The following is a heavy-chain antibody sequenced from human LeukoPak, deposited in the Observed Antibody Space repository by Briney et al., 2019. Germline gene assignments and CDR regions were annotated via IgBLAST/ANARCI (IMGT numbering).Heavy chain of an antibody. D-gene: IGHD6-19*01. J-gene: IGHJ4*02. Sequence: GGSLRLSCAASGFTVSSNYMSWVRQAPGKGLEWLANIKQDGGQKYYVDSVQGRFTISRDNAKNSLYLQMNSLRAEDTAVYYCVRVLSGWSFDYWGQGTLVTVSS. CDR1: GFTVSSNY. CDR2: IKQDGGQK. CDR3: VRVLSGWSFDY. V-gene: IGHV3-7*05.